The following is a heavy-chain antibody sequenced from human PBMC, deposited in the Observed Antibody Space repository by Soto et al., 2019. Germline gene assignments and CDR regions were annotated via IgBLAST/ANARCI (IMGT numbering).Heavy chain of an antibody. V-gene: IGHV1-69*04. CDR3: ARDIEAAAGKSDY. D-gene: IGHD6-13*01. Sequence: QVQLVHSGAEVKKPGSSVKVSCKASGGTFSSYTISWVRQAPGQGLEWMGRIIPILGIANYAQKFQGRVTITADKSTSTAYMELSSLRSEDTAVYYCARDIEAAAGKSDYWGQGTLVTVSS. CDR2: IIPILGIA. J-gene: IGHJ4*02. CDR1: GGTFSSYT.